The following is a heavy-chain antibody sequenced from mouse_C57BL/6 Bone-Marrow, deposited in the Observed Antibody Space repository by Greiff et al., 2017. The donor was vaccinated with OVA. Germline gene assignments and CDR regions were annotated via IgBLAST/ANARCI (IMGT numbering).Heavy chain of an antibody. V-gene: IGHV1-55*01. Sequence: QVQLQQPGAELVKPGASVKMSCKASGYTFTSYWINWVKQRPGQGLEWIGDLYPGSGSTNYNEKFKSKATLTVDTSSSTAYRQLSSQTSDDSAVYYCARSEPYYLDYWGQGTTLTVSS. J-gene: IGHJ2*01. CDR3: ARSEPYYLDY. CDR2: LYPGSGST. CDR1: GYTFTSYW.